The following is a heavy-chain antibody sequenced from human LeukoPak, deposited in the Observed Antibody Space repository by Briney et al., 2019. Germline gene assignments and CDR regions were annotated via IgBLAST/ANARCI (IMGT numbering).Heavy chain of an antibody. Sequence: GGSLRLSCVTSGFTFSSYWMTWVRQAPGKGLEWVANINQDGHEKNYVDSVKGRFTISRDNPKNSLYLQMNSLRAEDTAVYYCARVGSAWSYFDYWGQGTLVTVSS. CDR1: GFTFSSYW. J-gene: IGHJ4*02. CDR2: INQDGHEK. CDR3: ARVGSAWSYFDY. V-gene: IGHV3-7*02. D-gene: IGHD6-19*01.